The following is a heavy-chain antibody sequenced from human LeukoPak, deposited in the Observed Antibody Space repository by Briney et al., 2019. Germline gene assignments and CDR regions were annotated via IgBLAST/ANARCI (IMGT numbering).Heavy chain of an antibody. V-gene: IGHV3-7*01. J-gene: IGHJ4*02. D-gene: IGHD2-15*01. CDR3: ARVYCSGGSCSPFDY. CDR1: GFTFSSYW. Sequence: GGSLRLSCAASGFTFSSYWMSWVRQAPGKGLEWVANIKQDGSEKYYVDSVKGRFTISRDNAKNSLYLQMNSLRAEDTAVYYYARVYCSGGSCSPFDYWGQGTLVTVSS. CDR2: IKQDGSEK.